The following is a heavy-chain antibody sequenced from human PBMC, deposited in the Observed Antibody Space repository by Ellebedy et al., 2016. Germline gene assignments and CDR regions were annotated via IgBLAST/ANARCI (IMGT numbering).Heavy chain of an antibody. V-gene: IGHV3-11*01. J-gene: IGHJ4*02. CDR3: VFNIRRGDGLN. Sequence: GGSLRLXCAASGYTFSDYYMAWVRQAPGKGLEWVSYISPSSGTISYADSVKGRFTISRDNAQNSVYLQMNSLRADDTAVYYCVFNIRRGDGLNWGQGTLVSVSS. D-gene: IGHD2-21*02. CDR1: GYTFSDYY. CDR2: ISPSSGTI.